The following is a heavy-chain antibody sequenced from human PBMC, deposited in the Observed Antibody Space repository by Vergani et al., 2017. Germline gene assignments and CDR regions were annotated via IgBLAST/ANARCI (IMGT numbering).Heavy chain of an antibody. D-gene: IGHD3-10*01. CDR2: IYYSGST. V-gene: IGHV4-34*11. J-gene: IGHJ2*01. CDR3: ARVVDRFYYGSGRRYWYFDL. CDR1: GGSFSSYY. Sequence: QVQLQQWGAGLLKPSETLSLTCAVYGGSFSSYYWSWIRQPPGKGLEWIGYIYYSGSTNYNPSLKSRVTISVDTSKNQFSLKLSSVTAADTAVYYCARVVDRFYYGSGRRYWYFDLWGRGTLVTVSS.